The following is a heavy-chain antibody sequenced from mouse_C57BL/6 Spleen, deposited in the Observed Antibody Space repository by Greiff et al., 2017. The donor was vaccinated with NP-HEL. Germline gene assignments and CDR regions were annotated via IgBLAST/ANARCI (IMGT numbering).Heavy chain of an antibody. J-gene: IGHJ3*01. CDR1: GFTFSDYG. Sequence: DVKLVESGGGLVKPGGSLKLSCAASGFTFSDYGMHWVRQAPEKGLEWVAYISSGSSTIYYADTVKGRFTISRDNAKNTLFLQMTSLRSEDTAMYYCARGGPYYGSSYVWFAYWGQGTLVTVSA. D-gene: IGHD1-1*01. CDR2: ISSGSSTI. V-gene: IGHV5-17*01. CDR3: ARGGPYYGSSYVWFAY.